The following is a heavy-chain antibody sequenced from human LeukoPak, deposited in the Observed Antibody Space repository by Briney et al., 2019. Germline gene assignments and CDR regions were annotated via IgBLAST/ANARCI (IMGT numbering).Heavy chain of an antibody. V-gene: IGHV1-18*01. J-gene: IGHJ4*02. CDR2: ISAYNGNT. Sequence: PGASVKVSCKASGYTFTSYGISWVQQAPGQGLEWMGWISAYNGNTNYAQKLQGRVTMTTDTSTSTAYMELRSLRSDDTAVYYCARAHYYDSSGYYYFFREGKNFFDYWGQGTLVTVSS. D-gene: IGHD3-22*01. CDR3: ARAHYYDSSGYYYFFREGKNFFDY. CDR1: GYTFTSYG.